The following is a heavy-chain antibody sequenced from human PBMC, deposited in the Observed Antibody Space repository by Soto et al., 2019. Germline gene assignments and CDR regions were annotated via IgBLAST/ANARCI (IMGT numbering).Heavy chain of an antibody. CDR2: ISSNGGST. D-gene: IGHD5-18*01. CDR3: VKTLQYSYGLPH. Sequence: EVQLVESGGGLVQPGGSLRLSCSASGFTFSSYAMHWVRQAPGKGLEYVSAISSNGGSTYYADSVKGRFTISRDNSKNTLYLQMSSLRAEHTAVYYCVKTLQYSYGLPHWGQGTLVTVSS. CDR1: GFTFSSYA. J-gene: IGHJ4*02. V-gene: IGHV3-64D*06.